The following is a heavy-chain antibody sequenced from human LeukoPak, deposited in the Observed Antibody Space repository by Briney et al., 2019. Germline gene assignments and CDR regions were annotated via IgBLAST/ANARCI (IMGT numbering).Heavy chain of an antibody. CDR3: AREPLVVPAANRLGDDY. J-gene: IGHJ4*02. D-gene: IGHD2-2*01. Sequence: VASVKVSCKASGGTFSSYAISWVRQAPGQGLEWMGVIIPIFGTANYAQKFQGRVTITADESTSTAYMELSSLRSEDTAVYYCAREPLVVPAANRLGDDYWGQGTLVTVSS. CDR2: IIPIFGTA. V-gene: IGHV1-69*13. CDR1: GGTFSSYA.